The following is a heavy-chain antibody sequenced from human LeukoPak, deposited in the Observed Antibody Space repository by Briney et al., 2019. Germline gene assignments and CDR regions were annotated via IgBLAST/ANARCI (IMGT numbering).Heavy chain of an antibody. V-gene: IGHV3-33*01. D-gene: IGHD3-10*01. CDR1: GFTFSSYG. CDR2: IWYDGSNK. J-gene: IGHJ6*02. Sequence: PGRSLRLSCAASGFTFSSYGMHWVRQAPGKGLEWVAVIWYDGSNKYYADSVKGRFTISRDNSKNTLYLQMNSLRAEDTAVYYCARDRKWSPWVRRVIIPNYYYYGMDVWGQGTTVTVSS. CDR3: ARDRKWSPWVRRVIIPNYYYYGMDV.